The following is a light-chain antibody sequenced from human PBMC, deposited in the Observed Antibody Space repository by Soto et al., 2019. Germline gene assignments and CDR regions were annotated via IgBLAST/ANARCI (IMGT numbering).Light chain of an antibody. Sequence: EIVLTQSPATLSLSPGDRATLSCRASQSVRSDYFAWYQQNPGQAPRVIIFGVSTRATAIPDRFSGSGSGTDFTLTISRLETEDFALYYCQQYGNSPLTFGGGTKVDIK. J-gene: IGKJ4*01. CDR3: QQYGNSPLT. CDR2: GVS. CDR1: QSVRSDY. V-gene: IGKV3-20*01.